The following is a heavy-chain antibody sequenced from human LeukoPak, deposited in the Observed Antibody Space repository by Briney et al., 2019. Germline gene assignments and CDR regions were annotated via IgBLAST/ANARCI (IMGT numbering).Heavy chain of an antibody. CDR3: ARAGYCTSTICPDAFDI. CDR2: IYYRGRT. D-gene: IGHD2-2*01. CDR1: GGSIISSSYY. J-gene: IGHJ3*02. V-gene: IGHV4-39*07. Sequence: SETLSLTCTVSGGSIISSSYYWGWIRQPPGKGLEWIGSIYYRGRTYYNPSLKSRVTISVDTSKNQVSLKLSSVTAADTAVYYCARAGYCTSTICPDAFDIWGQGTKVTVSS.